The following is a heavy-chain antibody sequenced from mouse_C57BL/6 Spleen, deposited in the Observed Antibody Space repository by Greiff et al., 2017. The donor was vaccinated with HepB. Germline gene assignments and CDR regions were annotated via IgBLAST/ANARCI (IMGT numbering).Heavy chain of an antibody. V-gene: IGHV1-63*01. D-gene: IGHD1-1*01. CDR2: IYPGGGYT. CDR3: ARRDYGSSYDYAMDY. Sequence: QVHVKQSGAELVRPGTSVKMSCKASGYTFTNYWIGWAKQRPGHGLEWIGDIYPGGGYTNYNEKFKGKATLTADKSSSTAYMQFSSLTSEDSAIYYCARRDYGSSYDYAMDYWGQGTSVTVSS. CDR1: GYTFTNYW. J-gene: IGHJ4*01.